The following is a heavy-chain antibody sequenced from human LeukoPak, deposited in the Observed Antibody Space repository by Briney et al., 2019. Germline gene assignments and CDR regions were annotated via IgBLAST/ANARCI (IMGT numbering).Heavy chain of an antibody. V-gene: IGHV3-7*01. CDR3: ARGSDAGTGPHSWYFDV. J-gene: IGHJ2*01. Sequence: PGGSLRLSCAASGFTFSNYWMTWVRQAPGKGLEWVANIKQDGSERYYVDSVKGRFTISRDNAKNSLYLQMNSLRAEDTAVYYCARGSDAGTGPHSWYFDVWGRGTLVTVSS. CDR1: GFTFSNYW. CDR2: IKQDGSER. D-gene: IGHD3/OR15-3a*01.